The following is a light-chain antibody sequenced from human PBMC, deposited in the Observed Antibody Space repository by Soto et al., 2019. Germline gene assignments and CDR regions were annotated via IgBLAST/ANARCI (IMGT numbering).Light chain of an antibody. J-gene: IGKJ4*01. CDR3: QQYDNLPLT. Sequence: DFQMTQSPSSLSASVGDRVTITCQASQDISNYLNWYQQKPGKAPKLLIYDASNLETGVPSRFSGSGSGTDFTLTISSLQAEDIATYYCQQYDNLPLTFGGGTKVEIK. V-gene: IGKV1-33*01. CDR2: DAS. CDR1: QDISNY.